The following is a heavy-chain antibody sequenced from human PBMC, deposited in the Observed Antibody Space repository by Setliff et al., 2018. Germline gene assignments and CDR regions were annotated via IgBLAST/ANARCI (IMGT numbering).Heavy chain of an antibody. D-gene: IGHD3-10*01. J-gene: IGHJ6*03. V-gene: IGHV1-18*01. Sequence: ASVKVSCKASGYTFTSYGISWVRQAPGQGLEWMGWISAYNGNTNYAQNFQGRITMTTDTSTSTAYMELRSLRSDDTAIYYCAGGQPLVRKYYYYMDVWGKGTTVTVSS. CDR3: AGGQPLVRKYYYYMDV. CDR2: ISAYNGNT. CDR1: GYTFTSYG.